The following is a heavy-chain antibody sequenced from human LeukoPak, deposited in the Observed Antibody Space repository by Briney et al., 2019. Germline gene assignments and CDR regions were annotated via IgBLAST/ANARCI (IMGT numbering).Heavy chain of an antibody. Sequence: GGSLRLSCAVSGFTFNNAWMSWVRQAPGKGLEYVSAISGNGVSTDYANSVKGRFTISRDNSKNTLYLQMGSLRAEDMAVYYCARRPDSGSYYVDYWGQGTLVTVSS. J-gene: IGHJ4*02. CDR2: ISGNGVST. CDR3: ARRPDSGSYYVDY. V-gene: IGHV3-64*01. CDR1: GFTFNNAW. D-gene: IGHD1-26*01.